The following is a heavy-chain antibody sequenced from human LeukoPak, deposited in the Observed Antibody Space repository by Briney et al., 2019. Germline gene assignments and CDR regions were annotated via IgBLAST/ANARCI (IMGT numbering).Heavy chain of an antibody. CDR3: ARDLSRLTGLDC. V-gene: IGHV4-59*01. Sequence: PSETLSLTCTVSGGSISSYYWSWIRQPPGKGLEWIGYIYYSGSTNYNPSLKSRVTISVDTSKNQFSLKLSSVTAADTAVYYCARDLSRLTGLDCWGQGTLVTVSS. CDR1: GGSISSYY. CDR2: IYYSGST. D-gene: IGHD3-9*01. J-gene: IGHJ4*02.